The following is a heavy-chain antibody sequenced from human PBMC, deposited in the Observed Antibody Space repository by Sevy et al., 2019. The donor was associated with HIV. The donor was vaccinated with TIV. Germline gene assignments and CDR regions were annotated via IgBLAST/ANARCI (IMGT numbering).Heavy chain of an antibody. V-gene: IGHV3-48*02. CDR1: GFAFSTFS. CDR3: ARAPNWEVATMASFDAFDF. Sequence: GGPLRLSCAASGFAFSTFSMNWVRQAPGKGLEWVSYISDTSTTIYYADSVKGRFTISRDNAKNSLFLQMNGLRDEDTAVYYCARAPNWEVATMASFDAFDFWGQGTMVTVSS. D-gene: IGHD5-12*01. CDR2: ISDTSTTI. J-gene: IGHJ3*01.